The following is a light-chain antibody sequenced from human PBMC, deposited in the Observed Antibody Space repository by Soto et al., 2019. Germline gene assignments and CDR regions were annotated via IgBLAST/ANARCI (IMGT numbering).Light chain of an antibody. Sequence: DIQMTQSASTLSGSVGDRVTITCRASQAISSCLAWYQQKQGKAPKLLIYKASTLKSGVPSRFSGSGYGTEFNLTISSLQTDDFSTYYRQHYNSYSEAFGQGTKVDIK. CDR1: QAISSC. CDR2: KAS. V-gene: IGKV1-5*03. J-gene: IGKJ1*01. CDR3: QHYNSYSEA.